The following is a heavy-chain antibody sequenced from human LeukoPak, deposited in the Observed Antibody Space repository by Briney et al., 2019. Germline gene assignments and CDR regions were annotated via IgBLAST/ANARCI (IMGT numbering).Heavy chain of an antibody. CDR2: ISHSGSV. CDR1: GGSITSGAYY. V-gene: IGHV4-34*01. D-gene: IGHD3-10*01. CDR3: AREGSYSGSGSPPLDS. J-gene: IGHJ4*02. Sequence: SETLSLTCAASGGSITSGAYYWSWIGQPPGKGREWIGEISHSGSVNYNPSLNSRVTISVDTSKNQFSLKLSSVTAADAAVYYCAREGSYSGSGSPPLDSWGQGTLVTVSS.